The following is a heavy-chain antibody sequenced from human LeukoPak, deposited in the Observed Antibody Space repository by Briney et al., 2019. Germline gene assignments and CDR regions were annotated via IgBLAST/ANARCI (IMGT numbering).Heavy chain of an antibody. CDR2: ISTSGYTI. Sequence: PGGSLRLSCAASGFTFSSYEMNWVRQAPGKGLEWASYISTSGYTIYYADSVKGRFTISRDNAKNSLYLQMNSLRAEDTAVYYCASQYSSGSYQFDNWGQGTLVTVSS. CDR1: GFTFSSYE. V-gene: IGHV3-48*03. CDR3: ASQYSSGSYQFDN. J-gene: IGHJ4*02. D-gene: IGHD6-19*01.